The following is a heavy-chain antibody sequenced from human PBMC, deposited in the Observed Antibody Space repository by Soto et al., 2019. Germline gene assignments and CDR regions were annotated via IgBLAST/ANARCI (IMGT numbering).Heavy chain of an antibody. J-gene: IGHJ4*02. D-gene: IGHD2-21*02. CDR3: ARQRTSVVTQAYFDS. Sequence: SETLSLPCTLTADSINNRSYYWGWIRQPPGKGLEWIWGIYYSGTTYNNPSLKSRVSMSVDTSKNHCSLKLRSVTAADTALSYCARQRTSVVTQAYFDSWGQGSLVTVSS. CDR1: ADSINNRSYY. V-gene: IGHV4-39*01. CDR2: IYYSGTT.